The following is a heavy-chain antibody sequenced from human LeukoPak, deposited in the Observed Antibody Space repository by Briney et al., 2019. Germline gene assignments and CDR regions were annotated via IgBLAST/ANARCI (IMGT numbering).Heavy chain of an antibody. J-gene: IGHJ4*02. V-gene: IGHV3-30*03. CDR3: AREGGDIVATIHVDY. CDR2: ISYDGSNK. Sequence: GGSLRLSCAASGFTFSSYGMHWVRQAPGKGLEWVAVISYDGSNKYYADSVKGRFTISRDNSKNTLYLQMNSLRAEDTAVYYCAREGGDIVATIHVDYWGQGTLVTVSS. D-gene: IGHD5-12*01. CDR1: GFTFSSYG.